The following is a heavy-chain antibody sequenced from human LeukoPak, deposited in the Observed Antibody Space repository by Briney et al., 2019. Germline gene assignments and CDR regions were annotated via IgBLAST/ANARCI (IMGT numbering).Heavy chain of an antibody. V-gene: IGHV3-11*01. Sequence: PGRSLRLFRAASGFTFSDYYMSSVRQHPGNGPGWLSYIRSSGSTIYYPDSVKGRFTISRDNAKNSLYLQMNSLRAEDTAVYYCAKLGGHPLHNYVGVWGKGTTVAVSS. CDR2: IRSSGSTI. CDR3: AKLGGHPLHNYVGV. J-gene: IGHJ6*03. D-gene: IGHD3-16*01. CDR1: GFTFSDYY.